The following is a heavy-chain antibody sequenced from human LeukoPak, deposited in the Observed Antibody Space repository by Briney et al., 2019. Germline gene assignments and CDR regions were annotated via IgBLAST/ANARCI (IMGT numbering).Heavy chain of an antibody. V-gene: IGHV3-30*04. CDR1: GFTFSGYA. CDR3: ARAPRGSSSWYYFDY. Sequence: GGSLRLSCATSGFTFSGYATHWVRQAPGKGLEWVAVISYDGSNKYYADSVKGRFTISRDNSKNTLYLQMNSLRAEDTAVYYCARAPRGSSSWYYFDYWGQGTLVTVSS. J-gene: IGHJ4*02. CDR2: ISYDGSNK. D-gene: IGHD6-13*01.